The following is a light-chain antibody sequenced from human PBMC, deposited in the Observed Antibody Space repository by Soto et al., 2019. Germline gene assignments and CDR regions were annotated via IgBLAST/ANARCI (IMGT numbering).Light chain of an antibody. CDR3: QQFNSYPIT. V-gene: IGKV1-13*02. CDR2: DAS. Sequence: AIQLTQSPSSLSASVGDRVTITCRASQGISSALAWYQQKPGKAPKLLIYDASSLESGVPSRFSGSGSGTXXXXXXXXLQPEDFATYYCQQFNSYPITFGQGTRLEIK. J-gene: IGKJ5*01. CDR1: QGISSA.